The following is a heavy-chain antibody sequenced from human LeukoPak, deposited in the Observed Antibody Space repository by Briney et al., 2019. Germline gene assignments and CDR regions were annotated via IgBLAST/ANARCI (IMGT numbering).Heavy chain of an antibody. V-gene: IGHV4-39*07. D-gene: IGHD3-3*01. CDR2: VFYRGST. J-gene: IGHJ3*02. CDR1: GGSINSTSYY. Sequence: PSETLSLTCTVSGGSINSTSYYWGWIRQPPGKGLEWIGSVFYRGSTYHIPSLKSRLTISVDTSKNQFSLKLSSVTAADTAVYYCARSAHSILLDAFDIWGQGTMVTVSS. CDR3: ARSAHSILLDAFDI.